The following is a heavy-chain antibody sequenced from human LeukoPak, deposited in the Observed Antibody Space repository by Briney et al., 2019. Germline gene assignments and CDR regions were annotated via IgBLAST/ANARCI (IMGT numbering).Heavy chain of an antibody. Sequence: ASVKVSCKASGYTFTSYYMLWVRQAPGQGLEWMGIINPSGGSTSYAQKFQGRVTMTRDTSTSTVYMELSSLRSEDTAVYYCARGRWGLVGATGYFDYWGQGTLVTVSS. CDR3: ARGRWGLVGATGYFDY. D-gene: IGHD1-26*01. CDR2: INPSGGST. J-gene: IGHJ4*02. V-gene: IGHV1-46*01. CDR1: GYTFTSYY.